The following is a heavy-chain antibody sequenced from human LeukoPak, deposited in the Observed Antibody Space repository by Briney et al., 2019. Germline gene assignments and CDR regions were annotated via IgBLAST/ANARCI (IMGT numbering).Heavy chain of an antibody. CDR3: ARGHIAARPSGAFDI. D-gene: IGHD6-13*01. CDR1: GYTFTGYY. J-gene: IGHJ3*02. Sequence: SVKVSCTASGYTFTGYYMHWVRQAPGQGLEWMGGIIPIFGTANYAQKFQGRVTITADGSTSTAYMELSSLRSEDTAVYYCARGHIAARPSGAFDIWGQGTMVTVSS. V-gene: IGHV1-69*13. CDR2: IIPIFGTA.